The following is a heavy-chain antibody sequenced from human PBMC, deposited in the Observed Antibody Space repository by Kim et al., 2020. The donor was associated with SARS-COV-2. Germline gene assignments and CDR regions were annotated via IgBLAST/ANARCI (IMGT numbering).Heavy chain of an antibody. Sequence: ADPVKGRFTISRDNSKNTLYLQMNSLRAEDTAVYYCAKGDGYNYYYGMDVWGQGTTVTVSS. D-gene: IGHD6-13*01. CDR3: AKGDGYNYYYGMDV. J-gene: IGHJ6*02. V-gene: IGHV3-23*03.